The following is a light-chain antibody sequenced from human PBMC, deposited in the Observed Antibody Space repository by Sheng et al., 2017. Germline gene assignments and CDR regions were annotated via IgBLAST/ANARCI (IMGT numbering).Light chain of an antibody. V-gene: IGKV3-15*01. CDR3: QQYDSWPPRT. Sequence: EVVMTQSPATLSVSPGETATLSCRASQSVSSNLAWYQKKPGQAPRLLIYDASTRATGVPARFSGSGSGTEFTLTISSLQSEDFAVYYCQQYDSWPPRTFGEGPKGGDQT. CDR2: DAS. CDR1: QSVSSN. J-gene: IGKJ4*01.